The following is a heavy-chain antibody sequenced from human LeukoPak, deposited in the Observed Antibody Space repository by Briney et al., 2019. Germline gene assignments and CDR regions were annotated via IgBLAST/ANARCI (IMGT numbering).Heavy chain of an antibody. V-gene: IGHV3-23*01. CDR3: AKDLRGSSSWYDWFDP. CDR1: GFTFSSYA. Sequence: GGSLRLSCAASGFTFSSYAMSWVRQAPGKGLEWVSAISGSGGSTYYADSVKGRFTISRDNSKNTLYLQMNSPRAEDTAVYYCAKDLRGSSSWYDWFDPWGQGTLVTVSS. CDR2: ISGSGGST. D-gene: IGHD6-13*01. J-gene: IGHJ5*02.